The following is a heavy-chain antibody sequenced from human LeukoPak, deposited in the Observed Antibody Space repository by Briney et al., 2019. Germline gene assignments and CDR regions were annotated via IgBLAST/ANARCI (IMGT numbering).Heavy chain of an antibody. Sequence: SVKVSCKASGSTFSSYAISWVRQAPGQGLEWMGRIIPIFGIANYAQKFQGRVTITADKSTSTAYMELSSLRSEDTAVYYCAGVTGSYYGMDVWGQGTTVTVSS. CDR3: AGVTGSYYGMDV. D-gene: IGHD1-20*01. V-gene: IGHV1-69*04. CDR1: GSTFSSYA. CDR2: IIPIFGIA. J-gene: IGHJ6*02.